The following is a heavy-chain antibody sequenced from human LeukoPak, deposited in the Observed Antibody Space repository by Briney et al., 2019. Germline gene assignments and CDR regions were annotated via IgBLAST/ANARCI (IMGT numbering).Heavy chain of an antibody. CDR3: LYIGYCGSGSWYSKYNY. Sequence: GGSLRPSCSASGFTLSSYAMDWARQAPGKGLEYVSAISSNGGSTYYADSVKGRFTISRDNPMNTLYLQMSSLRNDEPDGQYCLYIGYCGSGSWYSKYNYLFQGTLVTVSS. D-gene: IGHD2-15*01. V-gene: IGHV3-64D*09. CDR2: ISSNGGST. J-gene: IGHJ4*02. CDR1: GFTLSSYA.